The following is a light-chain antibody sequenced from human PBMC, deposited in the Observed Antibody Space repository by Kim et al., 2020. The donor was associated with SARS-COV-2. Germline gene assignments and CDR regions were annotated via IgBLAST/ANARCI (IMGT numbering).Light chain of an antibody. J-gene: IGLJ2*01. CDR1: SGDVGNYDL. Sequence: GQSITISCTGASGDVGNYDLVSWYQQHPGKAPKLMIYEVTKRPSGVPNRFSGSKSANTASLTISGLQAEDEADYYCCSYAGGSTVIFGGGTQLTVL. V-gene: IGLV2-23*02. CDR2: EVT. CDR3: CSYAGGSTVI.